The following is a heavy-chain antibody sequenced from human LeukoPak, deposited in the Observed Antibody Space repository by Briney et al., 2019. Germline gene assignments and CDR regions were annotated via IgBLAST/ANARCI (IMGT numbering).Heavy chain of an antibody. CDR1: GGSFSGYY. CDR2: IKHSGST. J-gene: IGHJ4*02. Sequence: SETLSLTCAVYGGSFSGYYWSWTRQPPGKGLEWIGEIKHSGSTNYNPSLKSRVTISVDTSKNQFSLKLSPVTAADTAVYYCASGYGGPDYWGQGTLVTVSS. D-gene: IGHD4-23*01. CDR3: ASGYGGPDY. V-gene: IGHV4-34*01.